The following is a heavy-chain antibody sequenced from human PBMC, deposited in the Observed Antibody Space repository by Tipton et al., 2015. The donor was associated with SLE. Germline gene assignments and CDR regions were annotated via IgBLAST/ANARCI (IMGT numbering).Heavy chain of an antibody. CDR2: IYYSGST. D-gene: IGHD6-13*01. V-gene: IGHV4-59*04. CDR3: ATKQLVFDY. CDR1: GGSISSYY. J-gene: IGHJ4*02. Sequence: TLSLTCTVSGGSISSYYWSWIRQPPGKGLEWIGSIYYSGSTYYNPSLKSRVTISVDTSKNQFSLKLSSVTAADTAVYYCATKQLVFDYWGQGTLVTVSS.